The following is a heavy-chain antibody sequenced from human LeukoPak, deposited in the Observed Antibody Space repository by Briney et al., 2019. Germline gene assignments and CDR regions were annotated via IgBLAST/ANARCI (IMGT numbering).Heavy chain of an antibody. CDR1: GYTFTNYG. V-gene: IGHV1-18*01. Sequence: ASVKVSCKASGYTFTNYGISWVRQAPGQGLEWMGWISGYNGNANYAHKLQGRVTMTSDTSTTTVYMELRSLRSDDTAVYYCARDLYNWNYYVNDAFDIWGQGTMVTVSS. CDR3: ARDLYNWNYYVNDAFDI. D-gene: IGHD1-7*01. CDR2: ISGYNGNA. J-gene: IGHJ3*02.